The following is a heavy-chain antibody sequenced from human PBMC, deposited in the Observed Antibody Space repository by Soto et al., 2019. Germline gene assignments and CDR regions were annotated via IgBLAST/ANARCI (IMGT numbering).Heavy chain of an antibody. Sequence: SETLSLTCTVSGGSISSCYWGWIRQPAGKGLEWIGRIYTSGSTNYNPSLKSRVTMSVDTSKNQFSLKLSSVTAADTAVYYCARDSRDYYGSGPFDYWGQGTLVTVSS. D-gene: IGHD3-10*01. J-gene: IGHJ4*02. CDR1: GGSISSCY. CDR3: ARDSRDYYGSGPFDY. CDR2: IYTSGST. V-gene: IGHV4-4*07.